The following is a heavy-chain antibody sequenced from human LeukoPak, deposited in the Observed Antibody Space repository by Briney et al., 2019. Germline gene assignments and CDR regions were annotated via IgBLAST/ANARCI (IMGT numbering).Heavy chain of an antibody. CDR1: GGSISSYY. CDR2: NFHSVTT. J-gene: IGHJ4*02. CDR3: ATCSDITGSFDY. V-gene: IGHV4-59*01. D-gene: IGHD3-22*01. Sequence: SGTLSLTCTVSGGSISSYYWSWIRQPPGKGLEWIGYNFHSVTTNYNPSLQSRVFISVDTSKNQFSLDLTSVTAADTAVYYCATCSDITGSFDYWGQGTLVTVSS.